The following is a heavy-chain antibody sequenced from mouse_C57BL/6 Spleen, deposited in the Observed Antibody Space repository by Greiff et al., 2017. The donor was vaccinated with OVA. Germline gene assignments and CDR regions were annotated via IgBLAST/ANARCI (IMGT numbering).Heavy chain of an antibody. CDR1: GFTFSSYA. CDR2: ISDGGSYT. Sequence: EVKLMESGGGLVKPGGSLKLSCAASGFTFSSYAMSWVRQTPEKRLEWVATISDGGSYTYYPDNVKGRFTISRDNAKNNLYLQMSHLKSEDTAMYYCASGTPYYSNPWYFDYWGQGTTLTVSS. CDR3: ASGTPYYSNPWYFDY. V-gene: IGHV5-4*03. J-gene: IGHJ2*01. D-gene: IGHD2-5*01.